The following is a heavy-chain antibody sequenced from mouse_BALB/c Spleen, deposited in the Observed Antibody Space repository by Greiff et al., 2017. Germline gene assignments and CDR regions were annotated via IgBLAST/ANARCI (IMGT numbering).Heavy chain of an antibody. D-gene: IGHD3-2*02. J-gene: IGHJ4*01. CDR1: GYTFSSYW. V-gene: IGHV1-9*01. Sequence: QVQLQQSGAELMKPGASVKISCKATGYTFSSYWIEWVKQRPGHGLEWIGEILPGSGSTNYNEKFKGKATLTADKSSRTAYMQLSSLTSDDSAVYFCARSGGNYAIDYWGQGTSVTVSS. CDR2: ILPGSGST. CDR3: ARSGGNYAIDY.